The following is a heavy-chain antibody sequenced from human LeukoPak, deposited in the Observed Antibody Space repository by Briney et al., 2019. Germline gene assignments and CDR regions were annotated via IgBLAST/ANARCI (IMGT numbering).Heavy chain of an antibody. D-gene: IGHD1-26*01. V-gene: IGHV3-23*01. CDR3: ARDGRGSYTRGYFDY. CDR1: GFTFSSYA. Sequence: GGSLRLSCAASGFTFSSYAMSWVRQAPGKGLEWVSAISGSGGSTYYADSVKGRFTISRDNSKNTLYLQMNSLRAEDTAVYYCARDGRGSYTRGYFDYWGQGTLVTVSS. J-gene: IGHJ4*02. CDR2: ISGSGGST.